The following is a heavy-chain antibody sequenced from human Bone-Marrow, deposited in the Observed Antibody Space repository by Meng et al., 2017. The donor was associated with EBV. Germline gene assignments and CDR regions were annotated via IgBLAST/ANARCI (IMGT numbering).Heavy chain of an antibody. J-gene: IGHJ4*02. CDR3: AREKGGGAQDY. CDR1: GGSVSSGSYY. V-gene: IGHV4-61*01. CDR2: IYYSGSS. D-gene: IGHD2-15*01. Sequence: QVQLQEPGPGLVKPSETLSLPCTVSGGSVSSGSYYWSWIRQPPGKGLEWIGYIYYSGSSNYNPSLKGRVTISVDTSKNQFSLKLSSVTAADTAVYYCAREKGGGAQDYWGQGTLVTVSS.